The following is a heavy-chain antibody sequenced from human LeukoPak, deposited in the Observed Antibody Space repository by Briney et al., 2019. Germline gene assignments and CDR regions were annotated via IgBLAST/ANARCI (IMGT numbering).Heavy chain of an antibody. Sequence: GGSLRLSCAASGFTFSNYALHWVRQAPGKGLEWVAVISYDDTNKYYVDSVKGRFTISRDNSKNTLYLQMNSLRAEDTAVYYCAGSWSPCDAFDIWGQGTMVSVSS. CDR1: GFTFSNYA. J-gene: IGHJ3*02. CDR3: AGSWSPCDAFDI. D-gene: IGHD6-13*01. V-gene: IGHV3-30*14. CDR2: ISYDDTNK.